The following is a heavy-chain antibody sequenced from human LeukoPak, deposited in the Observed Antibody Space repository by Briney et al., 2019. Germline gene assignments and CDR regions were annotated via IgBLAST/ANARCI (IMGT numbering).Heavy chain of an antibody. J-gene: IGHJ4*02. Sequence: GGSLRLSCAASGFTFSSNGMHWVRQAPGKGLEWVAFIRFDGSNTYYADSVKGRLTISRDTSKTTLYLQMNSLRPEDTAVYYCAKAGGSSWAVLDYWGRGNLVTVSS. CDR2: IRFDGSNT. CDR1: GFTFSSNG. D-gene: IGHD6-13*01. V-gene: IGHV3-30*02. CDR3: AKAGGSSWAVLDY.